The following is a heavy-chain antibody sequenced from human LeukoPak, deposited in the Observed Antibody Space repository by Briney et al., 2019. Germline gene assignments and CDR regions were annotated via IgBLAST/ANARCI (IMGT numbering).Heavy chain of an antibody. J-gene: IGHJ3*02. CDR2: ISYDGSDK. CDR3: TTDTDYYDSRHI. V-gene: IGHV3-30*03. D-gene: IGHD3-22*01. Sequence: PGRSLRLSCAASGFTFSSYGMHWVRQAPGKGLEWVAVISYDGSDKYYADSVKGRFTISRDNSKNTLYLQMNSLKTEDTAVYYCTTDTDYYDSRHIWGQGTMVTVSS. CDR1: GFTFSSYG.